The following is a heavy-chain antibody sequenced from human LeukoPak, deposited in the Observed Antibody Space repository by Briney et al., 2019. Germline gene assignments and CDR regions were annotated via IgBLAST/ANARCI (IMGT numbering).Heavy chain of an antibody. CDR1: GFIFSSYS. J-gene: IGHJ5*02. D-gene: IGHD2-2*01. V-gene: IGHV3-21*06. CDR3: ARFLGYFVVVGNFDP. Sequence: GGSLRLSCAASGFIFSSYSMNWVRQAPGKGLEWVSSISSSGSYIYYADSVKGRFTISRDNAKNSLYLQMNSLGAEDTAVYYCARFLGYFVVVGNFDPWGQGTLVTVSS. CDR2: ISSSGSYI.